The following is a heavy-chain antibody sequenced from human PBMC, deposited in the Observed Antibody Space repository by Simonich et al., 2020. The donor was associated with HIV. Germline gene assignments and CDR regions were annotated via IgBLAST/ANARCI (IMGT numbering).Heavy chain of an antibody. CDR2: IYPSGST. CDR1: GYSISSGYY. J-gene: IGHJ2*01. V-gene: IGHV4-38-2*01. Sequence: QVQLQESGPGLVKPSETLSLTCAVSGYSISSGYYWGLIRQPPGKGLEWIGSIYPSGSTYHNPSLKSRVTISGDTSKNQFSLKMRSVTAADTAVYYCARSGYSSSWSHWYFDLWGRGTLVTVSS. CDR3: ARSGYSSSWSHWYFDL. D-gene: IGHD6-13*01.